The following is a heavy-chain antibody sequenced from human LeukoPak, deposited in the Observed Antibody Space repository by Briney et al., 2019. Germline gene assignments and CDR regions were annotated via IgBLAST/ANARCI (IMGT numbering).Heavy chain of an antibody. D-gene: IGHD5-24*01. V-gene: IGHV4-59*11. Sequence: SETLSLTCTVSGGSMSHHWSWIRQSPGKGLEWIGDISHTASTNYNPSLKSRVTLSIDTSKSQLSFQLTSVTAADTAVYYCAREKSPERKTWLQLGAFDVWGQGTVVTVSS. CDR1: GGSMSHH. J-gene: IGHJ3*01. CDR3: AREKSPERKTWLQLGAFDV. CDR2: ISHTAST.